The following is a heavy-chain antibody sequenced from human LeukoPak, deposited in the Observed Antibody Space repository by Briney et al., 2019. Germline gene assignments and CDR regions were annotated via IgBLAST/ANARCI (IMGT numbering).Heavy chain of an antibody. CDR3: ARDGYSSSSQYCYYYGMDV. CDR1: GFTFSSYS. V-gene: IGHV3-21*01. Sequence: GGSLRLSCAASGFTFSSYSMNWVRQAPGKGLEWVSSISSSSYIYYADSVKGRFTISRDNAKNSLYLQMNSLRAEDTAVYYCARDGYSSSSQYCYYYGMDVWGQGTTVTVSS. D-gene: IGHD6-13*01. CDR2: ISSSSYI. J-gene: IGHJ6*02.